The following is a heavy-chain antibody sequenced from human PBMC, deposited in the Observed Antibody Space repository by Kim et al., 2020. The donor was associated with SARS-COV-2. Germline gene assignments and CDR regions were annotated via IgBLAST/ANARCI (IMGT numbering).Heavy chain of an antibody. CDR3: ASGLYCGGVCYSAY. Sequence: GGSLRLSCTVSGLTFSNYAMSWVRQAPGKGLEWVSALGAGGDAYYAESVKGRFTISRDNSRNTLYLQMDSLRAEDTAVYYCASGLYCGGVCYSAYCGQGTLATVSS. V-gene: IGHV3-23*01. CDR2: LGAGGDA. D-gene: IGHD2-21*01. CDR1: GLTFSNYA. J-gene: IGHJ4*02.